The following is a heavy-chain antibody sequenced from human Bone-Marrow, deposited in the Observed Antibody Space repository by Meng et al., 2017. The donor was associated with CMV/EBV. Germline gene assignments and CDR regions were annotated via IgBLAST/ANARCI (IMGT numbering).Heavy chain of an antibody. Sequence: GESLKISCAASGFTVSSNYMSWVRQAPGKGLEWVSVIYSGGSTYYADSVKGRFTISRDNSKNTLYLQMNSLRAEDTAVYYCASIPYYDFWSGYGNYYYGMDVWAKGPRSPSP. CDR2: IYSGGST. CDR3: ASIPYYDFWSGYGNYYYGMDV. D-gene: IGHD3-3*01. CDR1: GFTVSSNY. J-gene: IGHJ6*02. V-gene: IGHV3-53*01.